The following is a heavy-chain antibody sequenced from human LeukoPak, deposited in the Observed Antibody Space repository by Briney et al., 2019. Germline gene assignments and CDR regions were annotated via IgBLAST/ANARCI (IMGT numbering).Heavy chain of an antibody. CDR2: IYYSGST. V-gene: IGHV4-59*01. J-gene: IGHJ4*02. D-gene: IGHD5-24*01. CDR1: GGSISSYY. Sequence: SETLSLTCTVSGGSISSYYWSWIRQPPGKGLEWIGYIYYSGSTNYNPSLKSRVTISVDTSKNQFSLKLSSVTAADTAVYYCARVRSLATTQYYFDYWGQGTLVTVSS. CDR3: ARVRSLATTQYYFDY.